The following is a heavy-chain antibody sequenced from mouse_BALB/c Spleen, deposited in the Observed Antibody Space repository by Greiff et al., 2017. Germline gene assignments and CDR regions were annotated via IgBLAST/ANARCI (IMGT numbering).Heavy chain of an antibody. CDR3: ARGDGDFDV. Sequence: EVKLMESGPGLVKPSQSLSLTCTVTGYSITSDYAWNWIRQFPGNKLEWMGYISYSGSTSYNPSLKSRISITRDTSKNQFFLQLNSVTTEDTATYYCARGDGDFDVWGAGTTVTVSS. D-gene: IGHD1-2*01. J-gene: IGHJ1*01. CDR2: ISYSGST. V-gene: IGHV3-2*02. CDR1: GYSITSDYA.